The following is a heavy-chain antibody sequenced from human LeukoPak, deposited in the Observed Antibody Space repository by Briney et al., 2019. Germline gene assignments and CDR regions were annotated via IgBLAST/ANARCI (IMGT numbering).Heavy chain of an antibody. V-gene: IGHV5-51*01. CDR3: ARPKAYSILHNGWTFDI. J-gene: IGHJ3*02. CDR2: IYPGDSDT. D-gene: IGHD6-13*01. Sequence: KPGGSLQISCKGAGYLFTSYWIGWVRQLPGKGLEWMGIIYPGDSDTRYSPSFQGQVTISADKSISTAYLQWSSLKASDTAMYYCARPKAYSILHNGWTFDIWGQGTMVTVSS. CDR1: GYLFTSYW.